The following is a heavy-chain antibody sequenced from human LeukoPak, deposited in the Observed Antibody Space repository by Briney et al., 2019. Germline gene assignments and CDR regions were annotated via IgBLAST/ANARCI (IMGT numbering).Heavy chain of an antibody. J-gene: IGHJ4*02. CDR3: ATGPSTAFDY. V-gene: IGHV3-74*01. CDR1: GFTFSSYW. CDR2: INSDGSST. D-gene: IGHD4-11*01. Sequence: GGSLGLFCAASGFTFSSYWMHWVRQASGKGLVWVSRINSDGSSTTYADSVKGRFTVSRDNAKSTLYLQMNSLRAEDTAVYYCATGPSTAFDYWGQGTLVTVSS.